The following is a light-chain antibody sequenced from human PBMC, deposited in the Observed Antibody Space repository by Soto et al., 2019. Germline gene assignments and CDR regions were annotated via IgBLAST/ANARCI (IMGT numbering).Light chain of an antibody. CDR1: QSVSPN. Sequence: EIVMPQSPATLSVSPGESSTLSCRASQSVSPNLAWYQQKPGQAPRLLIYGASTRATGIPARFSGSGSGTEFTLTISSLQSEDFAVYYCQQYNNWPTWTFGQGTKVDIK. CDR2: GAS. J-gene: IGKJ1*01. CDR3: QQYNNWPTWT. V-gene: IGKV3-15*01.